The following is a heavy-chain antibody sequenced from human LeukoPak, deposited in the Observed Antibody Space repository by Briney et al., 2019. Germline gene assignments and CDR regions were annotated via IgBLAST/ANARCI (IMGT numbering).Heavy chain of an antibody. J-gene: IGHJ4*02. CDR3: ARDLYYDSSGYTGGF. D-gene: IGHD3-22*01. V-gene: IGHV3-74*01. CDR2: INSDGSST. Sequence: GGPLRLSCAASGFTFSRYWMHWVRQAPGRGLVWVSRINSDGSSTSYADSVKGRFTISRDNAKNTLYLQMNSLRAEDTAVYYCARDLYYDSSGYTGGFWGQGTLVTVSS. CDR1: GFTFSRYW.